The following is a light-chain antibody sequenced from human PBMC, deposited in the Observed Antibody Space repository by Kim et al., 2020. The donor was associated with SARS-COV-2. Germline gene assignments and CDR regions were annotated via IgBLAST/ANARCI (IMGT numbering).Light chain of an antibody. CDR3: AAWDDSLSVWV. J-gene: IGLJ3*02. V-gene: IGLV1-47*01. CDR1: SSNIGSNY. CDR2: RNN. Sequence: QRVTISCSGSSSNIGSNYVYWYQQLPGTAPKLLIYRNNQRPSGVPDRFSGSKSGTSASLAISGLRSEDEADYYCAAWDDSLSVWVFGGGTQLTVL.